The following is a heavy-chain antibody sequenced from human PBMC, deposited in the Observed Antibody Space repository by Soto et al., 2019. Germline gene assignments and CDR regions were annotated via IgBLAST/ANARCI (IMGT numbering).Heavy chain of an antibody. J-gene: IGHJ4*02. CDR2: ISHDGSNK. CDR3: ARGRGIVVVTAIFDY. Sequence: QVQLVESGGGVVQPGRSLRLSCAASGFTFSSYAMHWVRQAPGKGLEWVAVISHDGSNKYYADSVKGRFTISRDNSKNTLYLQMNSLRAEDTAVYYCARGRGIVVVTAIFDYWGQGTLVTVSS. CDR1: GFTFSSYA. D-gene: IGHD2-21*02. V-gene: IGHV3-30-3*01.